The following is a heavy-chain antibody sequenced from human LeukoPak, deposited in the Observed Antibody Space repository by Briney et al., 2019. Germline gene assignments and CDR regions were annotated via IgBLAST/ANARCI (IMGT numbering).Heavy chain of an antibody. CDR3: ARVGDYYDSSGYHGWFDP. CDR1: GYTFTDYD. Sequence: GASVKVSCKASGYTFTDYDINWVRQATGQGLEWMGWISAYNGNTNYAQKLQGRVTMTTDTSTSTAYMELRSLRSDDTAVYYCARVGDYYDSSGYHGWFDPWGQGTLVTVSS. J-gene: IGHJ5*02. V-gene: IGHV1-18*01. D-gene: IGHD3-22*01. CDR2: ISAYNGNT.